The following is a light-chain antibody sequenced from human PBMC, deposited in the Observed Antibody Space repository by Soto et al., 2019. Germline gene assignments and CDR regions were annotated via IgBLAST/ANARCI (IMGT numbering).Light chain of an antibody. CDR2: DNN. J-gene: IGLJ1*01. CDR1: SPNIGSSST. CDR3: ATWDDSLNVYV. V-gene: IGLV1-44*01. Sequence: QSVRTQPPSASGTPGQRVTISFSGISPNIGSSSTINWPQHLPGAAPKLLIYDNNQRPSGIPDRFSGSRSGTSASLAISGLQSDDEADYYCATWDDSLNVYVFGTETKVTV.